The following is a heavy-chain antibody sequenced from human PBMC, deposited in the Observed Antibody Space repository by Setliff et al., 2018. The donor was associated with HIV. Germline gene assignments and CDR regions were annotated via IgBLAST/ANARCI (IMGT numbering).Heavy chain of an antibody. V-gene: IGHV4-38-2*01. CDR2: IYHTGST. CDR3: LRASAEWVELHSVPSYFDY. D-gene: IGHD3-3*01. Sequence: SETLSLTCDASGYSISSGYYWGWIRQSPGKGLEWIATIYHTGSTYYNPSLKSRVTISVDTSKNHFSLKETSMTAADTAIYYCLRASAEWVELHSVPSYFDYWGQGTLVTVSS. J-gene: IGHJ4*02. CDR1: GYSISSGYY.